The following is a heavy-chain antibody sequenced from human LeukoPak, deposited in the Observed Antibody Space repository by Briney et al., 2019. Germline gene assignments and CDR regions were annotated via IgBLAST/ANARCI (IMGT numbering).Heavy chain of an antibody. CDR2: IYYSGST. CDR1: GGSISSGGYY. CDR3: ARRGRSVRTSHCD. D-gene: IGHD2-2*01. J-gene: IGHJ4*02. V-gene: IGHV4-31*03. Sequence: SSETLSLTCTVSGGSISSGGYYWSWIRQHPGKGLEWIGYIYYSGSTYYNPSLKSRVTISVDTSKNQFSLKLSSVTAADTAVYYCARRGRSVRTSHCDWGQGTLVTVSS.